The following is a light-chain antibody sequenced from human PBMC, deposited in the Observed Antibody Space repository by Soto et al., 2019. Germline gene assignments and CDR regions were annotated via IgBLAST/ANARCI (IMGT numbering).Light chain of an antibody. CDR3: QSYDSSLSALYV. CDR1: SSNIGAGYD. J-gene: IGLJ1*01. Sequence: QSVLTRPASVSGAPGQPVTISCTGSSSNIGAGYDVHWYQQLPGTAPKLLIYGNSNRPSGVPDRFSGSKSGTSASLAITGLQAEDEADYYCQSYDSSLSALYVFGTGTKVTVL. V-gene: IGLV1-40*01. CDR2: GNS.